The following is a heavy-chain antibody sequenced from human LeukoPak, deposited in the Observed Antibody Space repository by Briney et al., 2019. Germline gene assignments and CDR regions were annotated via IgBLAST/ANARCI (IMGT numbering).Heavy chain of an antibody. CDR2: ISAYNGST. Sequence: ASVKVSCKASGYTFTSYGISWVRQAPGQGLEWMGWISAYNGSTNYAQKLQGRVTMTTDTSTSTAYMELGSLRSDDTAVYYCARDEGFWSGYYTAYWFDPWGQGTLVTVSS. CDR3: ARDEGFWSGYYTAYWFDP. CDR1: GYTFTSYG. D-gene: IGHD3-3*01. V-gene: IGHV1-18*01. J-gene: IGHJ5*02.